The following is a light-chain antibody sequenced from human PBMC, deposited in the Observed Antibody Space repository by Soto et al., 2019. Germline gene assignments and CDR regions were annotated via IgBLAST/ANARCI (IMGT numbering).Light chain of an antibody. CDR3: QQSYSTRRT. V-gene: IGKV1-39*01. J-gene: IGKJ1*01. Sequence: DIQMTQSPSSLSASVGDRVTITCQASHDITNYVNWYQHKPGKAPKLVIYDASNLQSGVPSRFSGSGSGTDFTLTISSLQPEDFATYYCQQSYSTRRTFGQGTKVEIK. CDR2: DAS. CDR1: HDITNY.